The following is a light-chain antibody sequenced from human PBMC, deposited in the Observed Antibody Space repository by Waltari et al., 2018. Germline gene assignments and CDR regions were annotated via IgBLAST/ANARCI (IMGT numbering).Light chain of an antibody. CDR2: ANN. V-gene: IGLV1-40*01. CDR1: RPNIGSPAD. CDR3: QSYDRFLKAIV. J-gene: IGLJ2*01. Sequence: HSVLTQPPSVSGAPGQTVPIPCTGHRPNIGSPADLNWYHHLPGTAPKLLIFANNRRPSDVPDRFSGSKSASSASLAITGLQPEDEADYYCQSYDRFLKAIVFGGGTKLTVL.